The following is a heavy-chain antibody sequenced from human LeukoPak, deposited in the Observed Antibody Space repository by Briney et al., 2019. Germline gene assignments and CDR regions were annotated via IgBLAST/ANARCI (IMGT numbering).Heavy chain of an antibody. V-gene: IGHV4-34*01. CDR1: GGSFSGYY. CDR3: ARHKRSTSKPRLNYYMDV. J-gene: IGHJ6*03. CDR2: INHSGST. D-gene: IGHD2-2*01. Sequence: SETLSLTCAVYGGSFSGYYWSWIRQPPGKGLEWIGEINHSGSTNYNPSLKSRVTISVDTSKNQFSLKLSSVTAADTAVYYCARHKRSTSKPRLNYYMDVWGKGTTVTVSS.